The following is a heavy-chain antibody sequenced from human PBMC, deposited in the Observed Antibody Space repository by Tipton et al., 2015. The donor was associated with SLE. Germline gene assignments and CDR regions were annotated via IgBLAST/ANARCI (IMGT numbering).Heavy chain of an antibody. Sequence: TLSLTCAVYGGSFSGYYWSWIRQPPGKGLEWIGEINHSGSTNYNPSLKSRVTISVDTSKNQFSLKLSSVTAADTAVYYCARDRYHYSGMDVWGQGTTVAVSS. D-gene: IGHD3-16*02. CDR1: GGSFSGYY. CDR3: ARDRYHYSGMDV. J-gene: IGHJ6*02. V-gene: IGHV4-34*01. CDR2: INHSGST.